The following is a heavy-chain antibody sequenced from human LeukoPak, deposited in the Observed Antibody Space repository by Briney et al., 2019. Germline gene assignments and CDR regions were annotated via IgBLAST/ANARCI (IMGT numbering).Heavy chain of an antibody. J-gene: IGHJ3*02. CDR3: ARTYYYDTSVYARGNSFDI. V-gene: IGHV1-2*02. D-gene: IGHD3-22*01. CDR2: IKPNTGDT. CDR1: GYTFTGYY. Sequence: ASVKVSCKASGYTFTGYYMHWVRRAPGQGLEWMGCIKPNTGDTNYAQKFQDRVTMTRDTSISTAYMELSGLGSDDTAVYYCARTYYYDTSVYARGNSFDIWGQGTMVTVSS.